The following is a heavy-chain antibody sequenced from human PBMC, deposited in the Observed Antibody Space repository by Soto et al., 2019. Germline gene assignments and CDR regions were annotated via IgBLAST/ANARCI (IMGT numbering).Heavy chain of an antibody. CDR3: ARGDRGSFDL. Sequence: EVQLLESGGGLVQPGESLRLSCAASGFTFSDYWMHWVRQAPGMGLVWVSRIHSDGSSTTYADSVKGRFTISRDNARNTLYLQMNSLRAEDTAVYYCARGDRGSFDLWGQGTVLTVSS. V-gene: IGHV3-74*01. J-gene: IGHJ3*01. D-gene: IGHD1-26*01. CDR2: IHSDGSST. CDR1: GFTFSDYW.